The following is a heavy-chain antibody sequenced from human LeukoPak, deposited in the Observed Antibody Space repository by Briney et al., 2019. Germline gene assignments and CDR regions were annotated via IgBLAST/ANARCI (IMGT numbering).Heavy chain of an antibody. D-gene: IGHD4-11*01. CDR3: TTPLSDDSYYGMDV. V-gene: IGHV3-73*01. J-gene: IGHJ6*02. Sequence: GGSLKLSCAASGFTFSGSVIHWVRQASGKGLEWVGRIRGEANRYATAYAASVKGRFTISRDDSENTAYLHMSSLKTEDTAVYYCTTPLSDDSYYGMDVWGQGTTVTVSS. CDR2: IRGEANRYAT. CDR1: GFTFSGSV.